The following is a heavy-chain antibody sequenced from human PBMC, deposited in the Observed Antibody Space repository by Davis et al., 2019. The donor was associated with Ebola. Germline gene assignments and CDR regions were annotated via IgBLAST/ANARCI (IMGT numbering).Heavy chain of an antibody. V-gene: IGHV4-59*01. CDR3: ASTYSSSWLSFDY. J-gene: IGHJ4*02. CDR1: GGSISSYY. CDR2: IYYSGST. Sequence: SETLSLTCTVPGGSISSYYWSWIRQPPGKGLEWIGYIYYSGSTNYNPSPKSRVTISVDTSKNQFSLKLSSVTAADTAVYYCASTYSSSWLSFDYWGQGTLVTVSS. D-gene: IGHD6-13*01.